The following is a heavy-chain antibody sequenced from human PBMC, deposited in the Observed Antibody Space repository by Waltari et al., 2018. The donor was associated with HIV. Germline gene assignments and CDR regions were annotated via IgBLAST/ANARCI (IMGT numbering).Heavy chain of an antibody. CDR3: ASDGYYYGSETSWDYYYGMDV. CDR1: GGSISSYY. D-gene: IGHD3-10*01. Sequence: QVQLQESGPGLVKPSETLSLTCTVSGGSISSYYWSWFRQPAGKGREWIGRVYTSGSTNYNPALKSRVAMSVDTSKDQFSLKLRSLTAADTAVYYWASDGYYYGSETSWDYYYGMDVWGQGTTVTVSS. V-gene: IGHV4-4*07. CDR2: VYTSGST. J-gene: IGHJ6*02.